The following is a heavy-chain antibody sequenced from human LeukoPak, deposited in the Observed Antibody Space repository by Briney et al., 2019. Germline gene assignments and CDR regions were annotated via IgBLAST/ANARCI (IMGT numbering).Heavy chain of an antibody. J-gene: IGHJ4*02. CDR2: INSDGSST. CDR3: ARVMVAAAATVFDY. D-gene: IGHD6-13*01. Sequence: GGSLRLSCAASGFTFSSYWMHWVRQAPGKGLVWVSRINSDGSSTSYADSVKGRSTISRDNAKDTLYLQMNSLRAEDTAVYYCARVMVAAAATVFDYWGQGTLVTVSS. CDR1: GFTFSSYW. V-gene: IGHV3-74*01.